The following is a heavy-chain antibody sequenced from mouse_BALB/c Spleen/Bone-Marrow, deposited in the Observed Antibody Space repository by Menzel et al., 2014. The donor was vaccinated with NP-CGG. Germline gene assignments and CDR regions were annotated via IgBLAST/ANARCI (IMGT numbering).Heavy chain of an antibody. D-gene: IGHD2-3*01. V-gene: IGHV1S81*02. CDR3: TRYGYDPLYAMDY. CDR2: INPSNGGT. CDR1: GYTFXSYY. J-gene: IGHJ4*01. Sequence: VQVVESGAELVKPGASVKLSCKASGYTFXSYYMYWVKQRPGQGLEWIGGINPSNGGTNFNEKFKSKATLTVDKSSSTAYMQLSSLTSEDSAVYYCTRYGYDPLYAMDYWGQGTSVTVSS.